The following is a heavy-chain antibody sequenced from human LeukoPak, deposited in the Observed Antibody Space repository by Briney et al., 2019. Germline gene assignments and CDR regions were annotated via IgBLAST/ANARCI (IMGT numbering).Heavy chain of an antibody. CDR3: ARDVSYCPGDY. D-gene: IGHD2-21*02. Sequence: GGSLRLSCAASGFTFSDYYMTWVRQAPGKGLEWVANIKTDGSQESYVDSVKGRFTISRDNAKNSLYLQMNSLRAEDTAVYYCARDVSYCPGDYWGRGTLVTVSS. CDR2: IKTDGSQE. V-gene: IGHV3-7*01. J-gene: IGHJ4*02. CDR1: GFTFSDYY.